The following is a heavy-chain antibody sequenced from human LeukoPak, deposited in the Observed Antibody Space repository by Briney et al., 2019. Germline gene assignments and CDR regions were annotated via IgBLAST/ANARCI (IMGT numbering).Heavy chain of an antibody. Sequence: PGGSLRLSCAASGFTFSSYWMHWVHQAPGKGLVWVSRINSDGSSTSYADSVKGRFTISRDNAKNTLYLQMNSLRAEDTAVYYCARGDTAMAYFDYWGQGTLVTVSS. CDR2: INSDGSST. D-gene: IGHD5-18*01. CDR1: GFTFSSYW. V-gene: IGHV3-74*01. J-gene: IGHJ4*02. CDR3: ARGDTAMAYFDY.